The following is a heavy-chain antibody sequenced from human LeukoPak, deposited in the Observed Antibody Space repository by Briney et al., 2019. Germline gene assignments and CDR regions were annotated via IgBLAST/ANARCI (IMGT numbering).Heavy chain of an antibody. CDR2: IYYSGST. J-gene: IGHJ6*02. D-gene: IGHD2-15*01. CDR1: GGSISSGGYY. CDR3: ARLATYYYGMDV. V-gene: IGHV4-31*03. Sequence: SETLSLTCTVSGGSISSGGYYWSWIRQHPGKGLEWIGYIYYSGSTYYNPSLKSRVTISVDTSKNQFSLKLSSVTAADTAVYYCARLATYYYGMDVWGQGTTVTVSS.